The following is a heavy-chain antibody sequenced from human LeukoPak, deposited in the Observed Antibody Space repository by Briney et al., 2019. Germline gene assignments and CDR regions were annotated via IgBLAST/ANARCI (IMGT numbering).Heavy chain of an antibody. CDR1: GYTFTSYG. Sequence: ASLKVSCKASGYTFTSYGISCVRQAPGQRLEWMGWISAYNGNTNYAQKLQGRVTMTTDTLTSTAYMELSSLRSEDMAVYYCAGGWYGDWFDPWGQGTLVTVSS. J-gene: IGHJ5*02. CDR3: AGGWYGDWFDP. D-gene: IGHD6-19*01. CDR2: ISAYNGNT. V-gene: IGHV1-18*03.